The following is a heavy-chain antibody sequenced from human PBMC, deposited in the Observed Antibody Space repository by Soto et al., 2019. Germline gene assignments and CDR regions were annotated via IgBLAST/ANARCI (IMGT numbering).Heavy chain of an antibody. CDR3: ARGEGVVVVAGNWFDP. Sequence: GGSLRLSCAASGFTFSSYAMSWVRQAPGKGLEWVSAISGSGGSTYYADSVKGRFTISRDNSKNTLYLQMNSLRAEDTAVYYCARGEGVVVVAGNWFDPWGQGTLVTVSS. V-gene: IGHV3-23*01. CDR2: ISGSGGST. D-gene: IGHD2-15*01. J-gene: IGHJ5*02. CDR1: GFTFSSYA.